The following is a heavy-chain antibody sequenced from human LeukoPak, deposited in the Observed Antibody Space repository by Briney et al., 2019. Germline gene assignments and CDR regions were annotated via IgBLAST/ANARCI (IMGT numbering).Heavy chain of an antibody. Sequence: QPGRSLRLSCAASGFTFDDYAMHWVRQAPGKGLEWVSGISWNSGSIGYADSVKGRFTISRDNAKNSLYLQMNSLRAEDTALYYCARLGPRQKLDYWGQGTLVTVSS. J-gene: IGHJ4*02. D-gene: IGHD3-16*01. CDR3: ARLGPRQKLDY. V-gene: IGHV3-9*01. CDR1: GFTFDDYA. CDR2: ISWNSGSI.